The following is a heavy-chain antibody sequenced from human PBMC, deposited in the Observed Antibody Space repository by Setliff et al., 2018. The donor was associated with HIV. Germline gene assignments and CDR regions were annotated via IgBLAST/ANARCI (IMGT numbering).Heavy chain of an antibody. J-gene: IGHJ4*02. Sequence: SETLSLTCVVSGGSISSYNWWSWVRQPPGKGLEWIGEIYHSGSTNYNPSLESRVTISVDKSKKQFSLKLSSVTAADTAVYYCARLGSDYYDSSGYLYYFDYWGQGTLVTVSS. CDR3: ARLGSDYYDSSGYLYYFDY. CDR2: IYHSGST. D-gene: IGHD3-22*01. V-gene: IGHV4-4*02. CDR1: GGSISSYNW.